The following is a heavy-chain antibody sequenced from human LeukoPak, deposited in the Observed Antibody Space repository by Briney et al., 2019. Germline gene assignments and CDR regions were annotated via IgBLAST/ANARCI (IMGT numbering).Heavy chain of an antibody. D-gene: IGHD3-22*01. CDR3: ARGGGYDSSGYRDY. CDR1: GLTVSNYY. V-gene: IGHV3-53*01. CDR2: IYSGGTK. Sequence: PGGSLRLSCAVSGLTVSNYYMSWVRQAPGKGLEWVSIIYSGGTKYYADSVKGRFTISRDNSKNTQYLQMNSLRVEDTAVYYCARGGGYDSSGYRDYWGQGTLVTVSS. J-gene: IGHJ4*02.